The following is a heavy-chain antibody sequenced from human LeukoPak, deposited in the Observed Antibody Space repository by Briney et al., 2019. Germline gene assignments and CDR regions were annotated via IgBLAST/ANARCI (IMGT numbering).Heavy chain of an antibody. Sequence: PGGSLRLSCAASGFTFSDYYMSWIRQAPGKGLEWVSYISSSGSTIYYADSVKGRFTISRDNAKNSLDLQMNSLRAEDTAVYYCASTVWGSYRIDYWGQGTLVTVSS. CDR3: ASTVWGSYRIDY. CDR2: ISSSGSTI. J-gene: IGHJ4*02. CDR1: GFTFSDYY. V-gene: IGHV3-11*04. D-gene: IGHD3-16*02.